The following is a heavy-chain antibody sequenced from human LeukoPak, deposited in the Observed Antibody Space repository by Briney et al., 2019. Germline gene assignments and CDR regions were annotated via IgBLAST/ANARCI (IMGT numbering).Heavy chain of an antibody. J-gene: IGHJ3*02. V-gene: IGHV3-7*01. Sequence: GGSLRLSCAASGFTFSSYWMSWVRQAPGKGLEWVANIKQDGSEKYYVDSAKGRFTISRDNAKNSLYLQMNSLRAEDTAVYYCASGGGEYQLLPDAFDIWGQGTMVTVSS. CDR2: IKQDGSEK. D-gene: IGHD2-2*01. CDR1: GFTFSSYW. CDR3: ASGGGEYQLLPDAFDI.